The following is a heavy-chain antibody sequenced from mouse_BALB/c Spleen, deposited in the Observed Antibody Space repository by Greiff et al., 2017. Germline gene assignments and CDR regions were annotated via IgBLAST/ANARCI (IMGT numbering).Heavy chain of an antibody. V-gene: IGHV2-9*02. Sequence: VKVVESGPGLVAPSQSLSITCTVSGFSLTSYGVHWVRQPPGKGLEWLGVIWAGGSTNYNSALMSRLSISKDNSKSQVFLKMNSLQTDDTAMYYCARDWVGLEDYWGQGTSVTVAS. CDR2: IWAGGST. CDR3: ARDWVGLEDY. D-gene: IGHD4-1*01. CDR1: GFSLTSYG. J-gene: IGHJ4*01.